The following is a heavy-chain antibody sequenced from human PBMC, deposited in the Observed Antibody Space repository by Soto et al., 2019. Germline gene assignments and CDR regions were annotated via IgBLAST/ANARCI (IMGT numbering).Heavy chain of an antibody. CDR1: GFNVSKTH. CDR2: IYAGGEA. J-gene: IGHJ6*02. D-gene: IGHD2-2*01. CDR3: TREQDGSSWIGMDA. Sequence: EVQLVESGGDLVQPGGSLRLSCAASGFNVSKTHMNWVRQAPGKGLEWVSIIYAGGEAYYAESVKGRFTVSRHNSKNTLYIQMNSLRAEDTAVYYCTREQDGSSWIGMDAWGQGTTVSVSS. V-gene: IGHV3-53*04.